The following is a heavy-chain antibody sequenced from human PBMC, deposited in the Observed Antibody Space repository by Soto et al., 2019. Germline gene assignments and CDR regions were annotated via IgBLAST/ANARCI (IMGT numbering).Heavy chain of an antibody. CDR1: GFSLSTSGVG. V-gene: IGHV2-5*02. CDR2: IYWDDDK. J-gene: IGHJ4*02. CDR3: ARQYYDYIWGSYRTYYFDY. D-gene: IGHD3-16*02. Sequence: SGPTLVIPTQTLTLTCPFSGFSLSTSGVGVGWIRQPPGKALEWLALIYWDDDKRYSPSLKSRLTITKDTSKNQVVLTMTNMDPVDTATYYCARQYYDYIWGSYRTYYFDYWGQGTLVTVSS.